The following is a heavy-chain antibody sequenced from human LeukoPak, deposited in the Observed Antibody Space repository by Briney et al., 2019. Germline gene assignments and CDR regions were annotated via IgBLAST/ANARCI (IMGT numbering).Heavy chain of an antibody. V-gene: IGHV3-23*01. CDR2: ISGSGGST. CDR3: AKDPGYCSSTSCYPYYFDY. D-gene: IGHD2-2*01. CDR1: GFTFRSYV. Sequence: GGSLGLSCAASGFTFRSYVMSWVRQAPGKGLEWVSAISGSGGSTYYADSVKGRFTISRDNSKNTLYLQMNSLRAEDTAVYYCAKDPGYCSSTSCYPYYFDYWGQGTLVTVSS. J-gene: IGHJ4*02.